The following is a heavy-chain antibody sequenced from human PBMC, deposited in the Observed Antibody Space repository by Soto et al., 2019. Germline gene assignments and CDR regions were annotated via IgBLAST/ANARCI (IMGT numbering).Heavy chain of an antibody. CDR3: ARGGVVVPAAIWDYGMDV. Sequence: SETLSLTCTVSGGSISIYYWSWIRQPPGKGLEWIGYIYYSGSTNYNPSLKSRVTISVDTSKNQFSLKLSSVTAAETAVYYCARGGVVVPAAIWDYGMDVSGQGITVTVSS. J-gene: IGHJ6*02. V-gene: IGHV4-59*01. CDR2: IYYSGST. CDR1: GGSISIYY. D-gene: IGHD2-2*01.